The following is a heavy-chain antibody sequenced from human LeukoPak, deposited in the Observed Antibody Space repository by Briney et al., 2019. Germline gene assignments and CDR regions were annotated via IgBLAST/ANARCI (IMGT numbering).Heavy chain of an antibody. Sequence: GASVKVSCKASGGTFSSYAISWVRQAPGQGLEWMGGIIPIFGTANYAQKFQGRVTITTDESTSTAYMELSSLRSEDTAVYYCASHLRRTYYFDYWGQGTLVTVSS. J-gene: IGHJ4*02. D-gene: IGHD4-17*01. CDR3: ASHLRRTYYFDY. CDR1: GGTFSSYA. V-gene: IGHV1-69*05. CDR2: IIPIFGTA.